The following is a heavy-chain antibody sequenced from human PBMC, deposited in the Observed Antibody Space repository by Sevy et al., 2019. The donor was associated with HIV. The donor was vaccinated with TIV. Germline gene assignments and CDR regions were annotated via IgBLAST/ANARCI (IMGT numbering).Heavy chain of an antibody. CDR2: ISSSGSTI. CDR1: GFTFSDYY. D-gene: IGHD3-22*01. CDR3: ATTHTYYYDSSGYYYPGTDYFQH. J-gene: IGHJ1*01. Sequence: GGSLRLSCAASGFTFSDYYMSWIRQAPGKGLEWVSYISSSGSTIYYADSVKGRFTISRDNAKNSLYLQMNSLRAEDTAVYYCATTHTYYYDSSGYYYPGTDYFQHWGQGTLVTVSS. V-gene: IGHV3-11*01.